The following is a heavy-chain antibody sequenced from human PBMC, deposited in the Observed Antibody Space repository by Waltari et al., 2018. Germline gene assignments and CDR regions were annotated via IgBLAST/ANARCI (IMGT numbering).Heavy chain of an antibody. V-gene: IGHV4-4*08. CDR2: LHANGST. CDR3: AGEGPAFQI. CDR1: GGSISNHY. Sequence: HVQLQESGPGLVKPSETLSLTCTVSGGSISNHYWTWIRQPPGRGLELIGYLHANGSTNYNPSLRSRLSISGDRSKNVFSLRLASVTAADTAFYFCAGEGPAFQIWGQGILVSVSS. J-gene: IGHJ3*02.